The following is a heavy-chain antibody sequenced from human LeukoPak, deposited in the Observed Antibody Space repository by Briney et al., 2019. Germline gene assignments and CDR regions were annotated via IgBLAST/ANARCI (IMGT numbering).Heavy chain of an antibody. V-gene: IGHV3-23*01. CDR3: AKPARTDYADY. J-gene: IGHJ4*02. Sequence: GGTLRLSCAASGFTFSSYGMSWVRQAPGKGLEWVSAISGSGGRTYYADSVKGRFTISRDNSKNTLYLQMNSLRAEDTAAYYCAKPARTDYADYWGQGTLVTVSS. D-gene: IGHD1-14*01. CDR1: GFTFSSYG. CDR2: ISGSGGRT.